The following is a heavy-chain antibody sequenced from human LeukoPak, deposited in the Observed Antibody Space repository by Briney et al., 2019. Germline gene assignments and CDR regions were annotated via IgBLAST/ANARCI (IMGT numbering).Heavy chain of an antibody. V-gene: IGHV3-21*01. J-gene: IGHJ4*02. D-gene: IGHD6-13*01. CDR3: ARSLISSWHYFDY. Sequence: PERSLRLSCAASGFTFSSYPMNWVRQAPGKGLEWVSSISPASSDIYYADSVKGRFTISRDNAKNSLYLQMNSLRAEDTAVYYCARSLISSWHYFDYWGQGTLVTVSS. CDR1: GFTFSSYP. CDR2: ISPASSDI.